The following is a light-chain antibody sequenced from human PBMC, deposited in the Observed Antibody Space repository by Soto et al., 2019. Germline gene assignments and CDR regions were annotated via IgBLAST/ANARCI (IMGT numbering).Light chain of an antibody. CDR2: EVS. V-gene: IGLV2-14*01. Sequence: QSALTQPASVSGSPGQSITISCTGTSSDIGTYNSVSWYQHHPGKAPKLIIHEVSNRPSVVSNRFSGSKSGNTASLTISGLQTEDEADYYCSSYLSTSALGFGGGTKLTVL. J-gene: IGLJ3*02. CDR1: SSDIGTYNS. CDR3: SSYLSTSALG.